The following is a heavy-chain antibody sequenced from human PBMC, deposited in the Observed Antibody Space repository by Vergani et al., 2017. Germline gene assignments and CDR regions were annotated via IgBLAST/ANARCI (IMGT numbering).Heavy chain of an antibody. J-gene: IGHJ5*02. D-gene: IGHD6-13*01. V-gene: IGHV1-2*02. Sequence: QVQLVQSGAEVKKPGASVKVSCKASGYTFTGYYMHWVRQAPGQGLEWMGWINPNSGGTNYAQMFQGRATMTRDTSISTAYMEVSRLRSDDTAVYYCARDLGSSWYRGWFDPWGQGTLVTVSS. CDR2: INPNSGGT. CDR3: ARDLGSSWYRGWFDP. CDR1: GYTFTGYY.